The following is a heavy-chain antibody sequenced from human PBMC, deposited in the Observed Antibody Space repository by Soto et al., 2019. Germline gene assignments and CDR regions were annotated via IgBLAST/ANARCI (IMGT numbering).Heavy chain of an antibody. Sequence: SETLSLTCTVSGGSISSGNYYWSWIRQPPGKGLEWIGFISYSGSTYYSTSLKSRVTISVDTSKNQFSLKLSSVTAADTAVYYCARVEGTVIDYWGQGTLVAVSS. CDR1: GGSISSGNYY. V-gene: IGHV4-61*01. CDR2: ISYSGST. D-gene: IGHD1-1*01. J-gene: IGHJ4*02. CDR3: ARVEGTVIDY.